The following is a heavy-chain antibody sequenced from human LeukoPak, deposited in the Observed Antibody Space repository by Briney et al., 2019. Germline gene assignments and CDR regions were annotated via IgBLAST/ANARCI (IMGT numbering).Heavy chain of an antibody. J-gene: IGHJ6*02. V-gene: IGHV3-11*01. D-gene: IGHD3-16*01. CDR2: ISNTGGTI. CDR3: ARGGGLDV. Sequence: SGGSLRLSCVGSGFSFSDYYMNWIRQAPGKGLEWISYISNTGGTIIYADSVRGRFTISRDNAENALYLQMSNLRAEDTAVYFCARGGGLDVWGQGATVTVSS. CDR1: GFSFSDYY.